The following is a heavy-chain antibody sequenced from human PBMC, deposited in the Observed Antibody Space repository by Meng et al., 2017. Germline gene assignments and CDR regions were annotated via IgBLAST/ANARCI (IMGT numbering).Heavy chain of an antibody. V-gene: IGHV3-30*03. Sequence: GESLKISCAASGFSFSSYGMHWVRQAPGKGLESLAVISHDGSNKYYADSVKGRFTISRDNSKNTLYLQMNSLRAEDTAVYYCARESHYYYYYGMDVWGQGTTVTVSS. CDR1: GFSFSSYG. CDR2: ISHDGSNK. CDR3: ARESHYYYYYGMDV. J-gene: IGHJ6*02.